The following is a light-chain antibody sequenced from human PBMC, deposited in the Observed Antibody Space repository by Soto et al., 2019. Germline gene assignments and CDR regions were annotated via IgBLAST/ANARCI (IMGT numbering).Light chain of an antibody. CDR3: QQYNNWPPRYT. CDR1: QSVTNN. V-gene: IGKV3D-15*01. J-gene: IGKJ2*01. CDR2: GVS. Sequence: ELVMTQSPATLSVSPGERATLSCRASQSVTNNLAWYQQKPGQPPKLVLYGVSTRAAGIPARFNGSGSGTECTLTLSSLQSEDFAVYYCQQYNNWPPRYTFGQGTKLEIK.